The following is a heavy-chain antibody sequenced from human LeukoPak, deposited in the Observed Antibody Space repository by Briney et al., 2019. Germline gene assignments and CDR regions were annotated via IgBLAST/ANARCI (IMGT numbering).Heavy chain of an antibody. CDR2: IYYSGST. D-gene: IGHD6-13*01. CDR1: GGSISSSSYY. CDR3: ARFPAAAGTGRED. V-gene: IGHV4-39*07. J-gene: IGHJ4*02. Sequence: SETLSLTCTVSGGSISSSSYYWGGIRQPPGKGLEWIGSIYYSGSTYYNPSLKSRVTIPVDTSKNQFSLKLSSVTAADTAVYYCARFPAAAGTGREDWGQGTLVTVSS.